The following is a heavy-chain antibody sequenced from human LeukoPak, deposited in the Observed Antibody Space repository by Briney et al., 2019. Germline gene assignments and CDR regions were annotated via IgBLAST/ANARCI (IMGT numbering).Heavy chain of an antibody. D-gene: IGHD2-2*01. V-gene: IGHV1-69*05. CDR3: ASEPQYCSSTSCYSRGVGYYYMDV. CDR2: IIPIFGTA. CDR1: GGTFSSYA. J-gene: IGHJ6*03. Sequence: GSSVKVSCKASGGTFSSYAISWVRQAPGQGLEWMGGIIPIFGTANYAQKFQGRVTITTDESTSTAYMELSSLRSEDTAVYYCASEPQYCSSTSCYSRGVGYYYMDVWGKGTAVTVSS.